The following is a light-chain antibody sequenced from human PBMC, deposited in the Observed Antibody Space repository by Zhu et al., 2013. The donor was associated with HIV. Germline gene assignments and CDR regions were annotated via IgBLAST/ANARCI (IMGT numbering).Light chain of an antibody. CDR2: GAS. CDR3: QQYAFSPRT. CDR1: QSVTSSY. V-gene: IGKV3-20*01. Sequence: EIVLTQSPGTLSLSPGQRATLSCRASQSVTSSYLAWYQQKPGQAPRPLIYGASSRATGIPDRFSGSGSGADFTLTISRLEPEDFAVYYCQQYAFSPRTFGQGTKVE. J-gene: IGKJ1*01.